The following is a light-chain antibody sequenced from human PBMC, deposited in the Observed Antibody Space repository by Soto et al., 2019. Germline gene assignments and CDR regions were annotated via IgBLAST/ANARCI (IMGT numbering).Light chain of an antibody. J-gene: IGLJ2*01. CDR1: TSDVGTYKF. V-gene: IGLV2-14*01. CDR2: EVS. Sequence: QSALTQPASVSGSPGQSITISCTGTTSDVGTYKFVSWYQQHPGKAPKLIVYEVSNRTSGVSNRFSGSKSGNTASLTISGLQAEDAADYYCSSYATSTVIFGGGTKLTVL. CDR3: SSYATSTVI.